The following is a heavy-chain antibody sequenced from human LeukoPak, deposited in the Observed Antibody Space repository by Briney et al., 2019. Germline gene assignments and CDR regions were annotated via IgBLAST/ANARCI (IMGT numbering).Heavy chain of an antibody. CDR2: INTEGRST. V-gene: IGHV3-74*01. D-gene: IGHD3-3*01. J-gene: IGHJ4*02. CDR1: GFTFCIYW. Sequence: GGALRLSCAASGFTFCIYWLHWVRHAPGKGLVWVLHINTEGRSTSYADSVKGRFTISRDNAKNTLYLQRNSLGAEDTAVYYSVRDEYYDASPFDYWGQGTLVTVSS. CDR3: VRDEYYDASPFDY.